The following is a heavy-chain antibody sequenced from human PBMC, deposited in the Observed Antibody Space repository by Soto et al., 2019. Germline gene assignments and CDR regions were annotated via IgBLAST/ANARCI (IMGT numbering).Heavy chain of an antibody. Sequence: GGSLRLSCAASGFTFSSYGMHWVRQAPGKGLEWVAVIWYDGSNKYYADSVKGRFTISRDNSKNTLYLQMNSLRAEDTAVYYCARDLRDSSGWYVHYYGMDVWGQGTTVTVSS. CDR2: IWYDGSNK. V-gene: IGHV3-33*01. CDR1: GFTFSSYG. CDR3: ARDLRDSSGWYVHYYGMDV. J-gene: IGHJ6*02. D-gene: IGHD6-19*01.